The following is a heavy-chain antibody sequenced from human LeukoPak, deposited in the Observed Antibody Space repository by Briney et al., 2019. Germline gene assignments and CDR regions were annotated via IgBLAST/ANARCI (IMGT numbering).Heavy chain of an antibody. Sequence: GAPVKASCKASGGTFTSYAISWVRQAPGQGLEGMGGIIPIFGTANYAQKFQGRVTITADESTSTAYMELSSLRSEDTAVYYCARNSGSYYAQFDYWGQGTLVTVSS. CDR1: GGTFTSYA. CDR3: ARNSGSYYAQFDY. D-gene: IGHD1-26*01. J-gene: IGHJ4*02. V-gene: IGHV1-69*13. CDR2: IIPIFGTA.